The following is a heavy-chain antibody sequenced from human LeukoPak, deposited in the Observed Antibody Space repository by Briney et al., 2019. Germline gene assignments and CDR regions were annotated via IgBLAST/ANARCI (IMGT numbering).Heavy chain of an antibody. V-gene: IGHV3-11*01. CDR3: ARAAAAAGTYYYGMDV. CDR1: GFTFSDYY. Sequence: GGSLRLSCAASGFTFSDYYMSWIRQAPGKGLEWVSYISSSGSTIYYADSVKGRFTISRDNAKNSLYLQMNSLRAEDTAVYHCARAAAAAGTYYYGMDVWGQGTTVTVSS. CDR2: ISSSGSTI. J-gene: IGHJ6*02. D-gene: IGHD6-13*01.